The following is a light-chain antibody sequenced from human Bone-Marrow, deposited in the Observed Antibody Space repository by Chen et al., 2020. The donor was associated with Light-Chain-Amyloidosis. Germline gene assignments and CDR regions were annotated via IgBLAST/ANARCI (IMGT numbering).Light chain of an antibody. J-gene: IGLJ3*02. CDR2: STN. V-gene: IGLV8-61*01. Sequence: QTVVTQEPSFSVSPGGTVTLTRGLSSGSVSTNYYPAWYQQTPGQAPCTLIYSTNTRSSGVPDRFSGSILGNKAALTITGAQADDESDYYCVLYVGSGIWVFGGGTKLTVL. CDR3: VLYVGSGIWV. CDR1: SGSVSTNYY.